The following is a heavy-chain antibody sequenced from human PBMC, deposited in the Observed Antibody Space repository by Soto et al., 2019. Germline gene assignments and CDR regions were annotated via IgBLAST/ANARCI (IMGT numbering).Heavy chain of an antibody. V-gene: IGHV3-23*01. Sequence: AGSLRLSCAASGFTISNYAMSWVRQAPGKGLEWISAIIGSGGSTYYADPVKGRFTISRDDSKNTLHLQMNSLRAEDTAEFFCAKDRSPVGLYYYGMDVWGQGTTVTVSS. CDR1: GFTISNYA. CDR2: IIGSGGST. CDR3: AKDRSPVGLYYYGMDV. D-gene: IGHD1-26*01. J-gene: IGHJ6*02.